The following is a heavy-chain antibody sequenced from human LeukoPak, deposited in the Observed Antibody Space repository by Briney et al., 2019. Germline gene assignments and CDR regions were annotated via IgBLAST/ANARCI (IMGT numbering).Heavy chain of an antibody. Sequence: SETLSLTCAVYGGSFSGYYWSWIRQPPGKGLEWIGEINHSGSTNYNPSLKSRVTISVDTSKNQFSLKLSSVTAADTAVYYCANTDRLSAFDIWGQGTMVTVSS. CDR2: INHSGST. V-gene: IGHV4-34*01. CDR1: GGSFSGYY. J-gene: IGHJ3*02. CDR3: ANTDRLSAFDI.